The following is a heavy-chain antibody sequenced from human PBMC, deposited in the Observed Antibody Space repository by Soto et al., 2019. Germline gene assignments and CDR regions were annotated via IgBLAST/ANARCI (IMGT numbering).Heavy chain of an antibody. D-gene: IGHD2-15*01. V-gene: IGHV3-9*01. J-gene: IGHJ2*01. CDR1: GFTFADYA. CDR3: ARDMGGGCSGGSCYSGVYWYFDL. CDR2: ISWNSGSI. Sequence: EVQLVESGGGLVQPGRSLRLSCAASGFTFADYAMHWVRQAPGKGLEWVSGISWNSGSIGYADSVKGRFTISRDNAKKCLYVQMDSLRAEETALYYWARDMGGGCSGGSCYSGVYWYFDLWGGGTLVTVSS.